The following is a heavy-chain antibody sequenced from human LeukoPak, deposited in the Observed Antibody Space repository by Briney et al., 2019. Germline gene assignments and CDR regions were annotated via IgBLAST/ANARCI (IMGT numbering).Heavy chain of an antibody. Sequence: SETLSLTCTVSGGSVSSDYWGWIRQSPRRGLEWIGYIYSIGSTNYNPSLQSRVTISVDTSKHQFSLKLRSVTAADTAIYYCARGEGSGWYWAFDIWGQGTIVTVSS. CDR1: GGSVSSDY. CDR2: IYSIGST. D-gene: IGHD6-19*01. CDR3: ARGEGSGWYWAFDI. J-gene: IGHJ3*02. V-gene: IGHV4-59*02.